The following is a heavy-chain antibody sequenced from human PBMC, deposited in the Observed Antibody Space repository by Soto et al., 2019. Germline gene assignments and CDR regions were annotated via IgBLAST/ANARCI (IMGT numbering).Heavy chain of an antibody. D-gene: IGHD2-2*01. CDR1: GYTLTELS. CDR3: ATVWIYTSPAAQFDP. J-gene: IGHJ5*02. V-gene: IGHV1-24*01. Sequence: ASVKVSCKVSGYTLTELSMHWVRQAPGKGLEWMGGFDPEDGETIYAQKFQGRVTMTEDTSTDTAYMELSSLRSEDTAVYYCATVWIYTSPAAQFDPWGQGTLVTVSS. CDR2: FDPEDGET.